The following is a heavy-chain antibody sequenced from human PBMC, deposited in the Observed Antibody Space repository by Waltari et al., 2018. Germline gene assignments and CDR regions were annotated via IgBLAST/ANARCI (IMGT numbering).Heavy chain of an antibody. Sequence: EVKLVQSGAEVKKPGETLKISWKGSGNSFTSYWLGWVRQMPGKGLEWMGIIYPGDSDTRYSPSFQGQVTISADKSISTAYLQWSSLKASDTAMYYCARRGGIVGATDAFDIWGQGTMVTVSS. CDR2: IYPGDSDT. V-gene: IGHV5-51*01. J-gene: IGHJ3*02. CDR3: ARRGGIVGATDAFDI. D-gene: IGHD1-26*01. CDR1: GNSFTSYW.